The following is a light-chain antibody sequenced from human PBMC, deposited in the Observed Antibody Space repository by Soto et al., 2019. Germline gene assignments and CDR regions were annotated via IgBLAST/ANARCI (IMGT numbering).Light chain of an antibody. Sequence: DVQMTHSPSSLSAFVGDRVTITCRASQGIAPYLAWFQQKPGKVPKLLIYATSTLQSGVPSRFSGSGSGTDFTLTISSLQPEDVGSYYCQKYNSAPLTFGGGTKVEIK. J-gene: IGKJ4*01. CDR3: QKYNSAPLT. CDR2: ATS. V-gene: IGKV1-27*01. CDR1: QGIAPY.